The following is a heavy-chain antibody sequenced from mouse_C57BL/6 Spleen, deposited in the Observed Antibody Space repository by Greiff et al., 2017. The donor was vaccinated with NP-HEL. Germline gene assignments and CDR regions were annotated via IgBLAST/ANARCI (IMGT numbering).Heavy chain of an antibody. V-gene: IGHV1-82*01. J-gene: IGHJ3*01. D-gene: IGHD2-3*01. CDR1: GYAFSSSW. CDR2: IYPGDGDT. Sequence: QVQLQQSGPELVKPGASVKISCKASGYAFSSSWMNWVKQRPGKGLEWIGRIYPGDGDTNYNGKFKGKATLTADKSSSTAYMQLSSLTSEDSAVYFCARKGYSAFAYWGQGTLVTVSA. CDR3: ARKGYSAFAY.